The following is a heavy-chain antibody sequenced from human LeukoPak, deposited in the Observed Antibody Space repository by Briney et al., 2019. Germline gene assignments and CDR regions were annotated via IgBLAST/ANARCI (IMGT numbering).Heavy chain of an antibody. CDR3: ARGKAVDI. J-gene: IGHJ3*02. Sequence: GGSLRLSCVGSGFILSNNWLTWVRQAPGKGLEWVANIKEDGSEKYYVDSVKGRFTISRDNTENSLYLQMNSLRAEDTAVYYCARGKAVDIWGQGTMVTVS. CDR2: IKEDGSEK. V-gene: IGHV3-7*04. CDR1: GFILSNNW.